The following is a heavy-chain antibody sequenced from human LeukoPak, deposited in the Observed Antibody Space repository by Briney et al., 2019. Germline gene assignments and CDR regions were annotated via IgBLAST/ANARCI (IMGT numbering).Heavy chain of an antibody. Sequence: SGTLSLTWTVSGGSISSGGYYWSWIRQHPGKGLEWIGYIYYSGSTYYNPSLKSRVTISVDTSKNQFSLKLSSVTATDAAVYYCARFPYGSGIDYWGQGTLVTVSS. J-gene: IGHJ4*02. V-gene: IGHV4-31*02. D-gene: IGHD3-10*01. CDR2: IYYSGST. CDR3: ARFPYGSGIDY. CDR1: GGSISSGGYY.